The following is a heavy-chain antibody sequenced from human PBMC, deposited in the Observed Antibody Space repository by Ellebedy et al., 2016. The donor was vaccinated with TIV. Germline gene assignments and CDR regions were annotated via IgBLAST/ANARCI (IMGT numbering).Heavy chain of an antibody. CDR2: IGSRINKI. CDR3: ARGGGCFGDSCYYADF. Sequence: PGGSLRLSCAASEFTFSTYSMNWVRRAPGKGLEWVAYIGSRINKIYYADSVKGRFTISRDNAKNSLYLQMNSLRADDTAVYYCARGGGCFGDSCYYADFWGQGTLVTVSS. V-gene: IGHV3-48*01. D-gene: IGHD2-21*01. J-gene: IGHJ4*02. CDR1: EFTFSTYS.